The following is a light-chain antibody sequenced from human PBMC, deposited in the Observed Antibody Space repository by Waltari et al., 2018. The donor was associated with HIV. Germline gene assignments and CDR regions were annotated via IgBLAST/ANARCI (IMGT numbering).Light chain of an antibody. CDR2: EGI. CDR3: CSYAGSSNWV. V-gene: IGLV2-23*01. J-gene: IGLJ3*02. Sequence: QSALTQPASVSGSPGQSITISCPGSSSDVGRYNLVSWYQQHPGKAPKLMIYEGINRPSWVSNRFSGSKSGNTASLTISGLQAEDEADYYCCSYAGSSNWVFGGGTKVTVL. CDR1: SSDVGRYNL.